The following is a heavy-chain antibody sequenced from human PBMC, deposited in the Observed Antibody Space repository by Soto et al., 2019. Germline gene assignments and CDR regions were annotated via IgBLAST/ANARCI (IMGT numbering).Heavy chain of an antibody. Sequence: ETLSLTCAVSGGSGRSSNWWSWVRQPPGKGLEWIGEIYHSGSTNYNPSLKSRVTVGVDTSRNQFSLMLNSVTAADTGVYYCARHRASGYSTDWLRLHHFDYWGQGALVTVSS. CDR1: GGSGRSSNW. CDR3: ARHRASGYSTDWLRLHHFDY. CDR2: IYHSGST. V-gene: IGHV4-4*02. D-gene: IGHD6-19*01. J-gene: IGHJ4*02.